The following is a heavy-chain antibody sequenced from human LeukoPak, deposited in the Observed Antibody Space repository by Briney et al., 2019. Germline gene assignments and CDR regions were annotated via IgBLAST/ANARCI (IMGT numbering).Heavy chain of an antibody. CDR3: ARGPRGGNWNEALDY. V-gene: IGHV5-51*01. D-gene: IGHD1-1*01. J-gene: IGHJ4*02. CDR2: FFPGDSDT. CDR1: GYSFTTYW. Sequence: GESLKISCKASGYSFTTYWIGWVRQMPGKGLEWMGMFFPGDSDTRKSPSFQDQVTLSADKSLTTAYLQWRSLRASGTAVYYCARGPRGGNWNEALDYWGQGTLVTVSS.